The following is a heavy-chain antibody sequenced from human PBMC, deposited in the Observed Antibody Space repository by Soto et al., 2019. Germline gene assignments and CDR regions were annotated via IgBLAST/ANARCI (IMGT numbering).Heavy chain of an antibody. D-gene: IGHD3-10*01. J-gene: IGHJ4*02. CDR1: GGSISSGGYY. CDR2: IYYSGST. Sequence: QVQLQESGPGLVKPSQTLSLTCTVSGGSISSGGYYWSWIRQHPGKGLEWIGYIYYSGSTYYNPSLKSRVTISVDTSKNQFSLNLSSVTAADTAVYYFARGEGSTMVRGVTDYWGQGTLVTVSS. CDR3: ARGEGSTMVRGVTDY. V-gene: IGHV4-31*03.